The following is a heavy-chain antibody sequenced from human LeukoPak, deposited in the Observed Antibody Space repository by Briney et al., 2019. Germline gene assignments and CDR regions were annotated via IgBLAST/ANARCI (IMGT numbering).Heavy chain of an antibody. CDR1: GYTFTSYG. CDR3: ARDYCSSTSCYHYFDY. D-gene: IGHD2-2*01. V-gene: IGHV1-18*01. Sequence: GASVKVSCKASGYTFTSYGISWVRQAPGQGLEWMGWISAYNGNTNYAQKLQGRVTMTTDTSTSTAYMELRSLRSDDTAVYYCARDYCSSTSCYHYFDYWGQGTLVTVSS. J-gene: IGHJ4*02. CDR2: ISAYNGNT.